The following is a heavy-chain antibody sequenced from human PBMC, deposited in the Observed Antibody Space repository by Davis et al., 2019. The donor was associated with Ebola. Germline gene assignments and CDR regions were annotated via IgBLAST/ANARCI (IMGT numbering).Heavy chain of an antibody. V-gene: IGHV1-18*04. CDR2: INPHNGNT. J-gene: IGHJ4*02. CDR1: GYTFTNYG. Sequence: ASVKVSCKASGYTFTNYGITWVRQAPGQGLEWMGWINPHNGNTNYAQNVQGRVIMTSDTATTTAYMEVGSLRSDDTAVYYCARAQFPTTSDHWGRGTLVTVSS. D-gene: IGHD1-1*01. CDR3: ARAQFPTTSDH.